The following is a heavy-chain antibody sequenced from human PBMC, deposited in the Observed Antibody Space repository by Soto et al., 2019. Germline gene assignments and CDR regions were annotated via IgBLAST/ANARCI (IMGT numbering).Heavy chain of an antibody. V-gene: IGHV3-23*01. D-gene: IGHD1-26*01. Sequence: SGRLLRLSCAALELTFSAYAMTWCRRAPGNGLEWVSSIHGSGETTYYAESVKGRFIISRNNSKDTLYLQMDSLRVDDTAVYFGARRSSGSYYAAFDVWGQGTVVTVSS. J-gene: IGHJ3*01. CDR3: ARRSSGSYYAAFDV. CDR2: IHGSGETT. CDR1: ELTFSAYA.